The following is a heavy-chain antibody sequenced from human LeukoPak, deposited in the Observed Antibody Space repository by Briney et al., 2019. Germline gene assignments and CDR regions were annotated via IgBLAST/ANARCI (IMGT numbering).Heavy chain of an antibody. CDR1: GFTFSDNY. D-gene: IGHD2/OR15-2a*01. CDR3: ARVIGLVYFDY. CDR2: ISSSGSI. J-gene: IGHJ4*02. Sequence: SPGGSLRLSCAASGFTFSDNYMSWIRQAPGKGLEWVSYISSSGSIYYADSVKGRFIISRDNAKNSLFLQMNSLRAEDTAVYYCARVIGLVYFDYWGQGTLVTVSS. V-gene: IGHV3-11*04.